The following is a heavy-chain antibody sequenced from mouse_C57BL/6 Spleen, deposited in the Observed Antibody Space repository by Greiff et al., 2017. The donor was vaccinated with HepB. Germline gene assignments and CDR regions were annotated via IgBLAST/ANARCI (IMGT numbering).Heavy chain of an antibody. CDR1: GYTFTDYY. CDR2: INPNNGGT. V-gene: IGHV1-26*01. CDR3: ARGHRWYEYDEGGYFDV. J-gene: IGHJ1*03. Sequence: EVQLQQSGPELVKPGASVKISCKASGYTFTDYYMNWVKQSHGKSLEWIGDINPNNGGTRYSQKFKGKATLTVDKSTSTAYMGLRNLTSEDSAVYYFARGHRWYEYDEGGYFDVWGTGTTVTVSS. D-gene: IGHD2-4*01.